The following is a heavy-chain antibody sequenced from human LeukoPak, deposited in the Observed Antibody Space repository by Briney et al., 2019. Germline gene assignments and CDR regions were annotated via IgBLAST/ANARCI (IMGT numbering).Heavy chain of an antibody. D-gene: IGHD3-16*01. CDR2: IKSRTDGATT. V-gene: IGHV3-15*01. CDR1: GFTFSSYA. J-gene: IGHJ4*02. CDR3: TTDYGFDY. Sequence: GGSLRLSCAASGFTFSSYAMSWVRQAPGKGLEWVGRIKSRTDGATTDYIEPVKGRFTISRDDSKNVLYLQMNSLKTEDTAVYYCTTDYGFDYWGQGTLVTVSS.